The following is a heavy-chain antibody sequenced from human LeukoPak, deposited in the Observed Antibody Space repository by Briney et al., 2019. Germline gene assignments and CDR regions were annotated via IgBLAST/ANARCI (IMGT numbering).Heavy chain of an antibody. CDR3: VRATYSGGYYFDQ. CDR1: GFTFSSYA. CDR2: TSYDGSDK. Sequence: GGSLRLSCAASGFTFSSYAMNWVRQAPGKGLEWVAVTSYDGSDKYYADSVKGRFTISRDNSKNTLYLQMSSLRTEDTAVYHCVRATYSGGYYFDQWGQGILVTVSS. D-gene: IGHD1-26*01. J-gene: IGHJ4*02. V-gene: IGHV3-30-3*01.